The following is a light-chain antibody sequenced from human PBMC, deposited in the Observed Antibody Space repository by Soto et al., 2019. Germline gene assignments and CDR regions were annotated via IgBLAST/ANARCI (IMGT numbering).Light chain of an antibody. CDR3: QQSYSTPWT. Sequence: DIQMTQSPSSLSASVRDRVTITCRASHNTRGYLNWYQQKPGKAPKLLIYAASNLQSGIPSRFRGSGSETDFTLTISSLQPEDFATYYCQQSYSTPWTFGQGTKVDIK. J-gene: IGKJ1*01. CDR1: HNTRGY. V-gene: IGKV1-39*01. CDR2: AAS.